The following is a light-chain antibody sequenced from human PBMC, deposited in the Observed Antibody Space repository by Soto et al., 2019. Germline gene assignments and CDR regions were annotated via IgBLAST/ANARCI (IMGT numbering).Light chain of an antibody. CDR3: QQYGSSPPIT. V-gene: IGKV3-20*01. CDR1: QSVSSN. J-gene: IGKJ5*01. CDR2: GAS. Sequence: EIVLTQSPATLSVSPGERATLSCRASQSVSSNLAWYQQKPGQAPRLLIYGASTRATGIPARFSGSGSGTDFTLTIRRLEPEDFAVYYCQQYGSSPPITFGQGTRREIK.